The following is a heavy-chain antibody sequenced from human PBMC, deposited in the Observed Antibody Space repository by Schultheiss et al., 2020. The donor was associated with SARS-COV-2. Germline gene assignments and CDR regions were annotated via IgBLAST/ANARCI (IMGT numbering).Heavy chain of an antibody. J-gene: IGHJ4*02. CDR2: IGDSGIRT. D-gene: IGHD2/OR15-2a*01. V-gene: IGHV3-23*01. CDR3: VKEEVSTGRNFDC. Sequence: GGSLRLSCAASGFTFRTSAMSWVRQAPGKGLEWVSSIGDSGIRTYYADSVNGRFTISRDNAKNTLYLQMNSLGAEDTAVYYCVKEEVSTGRNFDCWGQGTLVTVSS. CDR1: GFTFRTSA.